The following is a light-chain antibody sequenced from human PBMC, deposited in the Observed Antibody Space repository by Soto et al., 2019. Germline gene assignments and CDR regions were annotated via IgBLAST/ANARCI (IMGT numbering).Light chain of an antibody. CDR1: QGISSY. CDR3: QQYYSYPLLT. CDR2: SAS. J-gene: IGKJ4*01. Sequence: DIQLTQSPSSLSASVGDRVTITCRVSQGISSYLNCYRQKPGKLPKLLIYSASNLQSGVPSRFSGSGSGTDFTLTISSLQPEDFATYYCQQYYSYPLLTFGGGTKVDIK. V-gene: IGKV1-27*01.